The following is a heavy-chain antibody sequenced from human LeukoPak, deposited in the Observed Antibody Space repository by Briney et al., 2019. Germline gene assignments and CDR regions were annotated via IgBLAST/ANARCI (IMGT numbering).Heavy chain of an antibody. CDR2: IYPGDSDT. J-gene: IGHJ4*02. V-gene: IGHV5-51*01. CDR3: ARSLGYCSGGSCYSDY. CDR1: GYSFTSYW. D-gene: IGHD2-15*01. Sequence: GESLKISCKGSGYSFTSYWIGWVRQMPGKGLEWMGIIYPGDSDTRYSPSFQGQVTTSADKSISTAYLQWSSLKASDTAMYYCARSLGYCSGGSCYSDYWGRGTLVTVSS.